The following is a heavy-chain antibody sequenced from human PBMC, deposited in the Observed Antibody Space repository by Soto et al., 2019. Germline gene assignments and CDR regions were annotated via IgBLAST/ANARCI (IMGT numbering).Heavy chain of an antibody. CDR2: IIPIFGTA. D-gene: IGHD2-15*01. CDR3: ARKVAATSFDP. Sequence: ASVKVSCKASGGTFSSYTISWVRQAPGQGLEWMGGIIPIFGTANYAQKFQGRVTITADESTSTAYMELSSLRSEDTAVYYCARKVAATSFDPWGQGTLVTVSS. J-gene: IGHJ5*02. V-gene: IGHV1-69*13. CDR1: GGTFSSYT.